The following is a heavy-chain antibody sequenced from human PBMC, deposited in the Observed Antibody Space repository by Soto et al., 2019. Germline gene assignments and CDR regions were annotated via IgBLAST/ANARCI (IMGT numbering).Heavy chain of an antibody. D-gene: IGHD3-3*01. CDR2: INSDGSST. J-gene: IGHJ5*02. Sequence: PGGSLRLSCAASGFTFSSYWMHWVRQAPGKGLVWVSRINSDGSSTSYADSVKGRFTISRDNAKNTLYLQMNSLRAEDTAVYYCARDPITIFGVALNWFDPWCQGTLVTVSS. V-gene: IGHV3-74*01. CDR3: ARDPITIFGVALNWFDP. CDR1: GFTFSSYW.